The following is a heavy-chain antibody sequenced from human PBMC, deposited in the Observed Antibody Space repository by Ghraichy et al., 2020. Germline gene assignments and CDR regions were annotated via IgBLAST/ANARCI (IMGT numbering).Heavy chain of an antibody. J-gene: IGHJ4*02. CDR3: ARGAAAPLDY. Sequence: SQTLSLTCTVSGGSVSSGDYFWTWIRQPAGKTLEWIGRVSSDGSTRYNPSLKSRVNISLDTSQNRFSLELTSVTAADTAVYFCARGAAAPLDYWGQGNVVTVSA. D-gene: IGHD6-25*01. CDR2: VSSDGST. CDR1: GGSVSSGDYF. V-gene: IGHV4-61*02.